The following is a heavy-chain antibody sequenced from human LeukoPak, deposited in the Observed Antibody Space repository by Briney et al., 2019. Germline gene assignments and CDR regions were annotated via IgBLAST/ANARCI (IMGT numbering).Heavy chain of an antibody. CDR2: IYYSGST. J-gene: IGHJ4*02. V-gene: IGHV4-59*01. CDR1: GGSFSGYY. Sequence: SETLSLTCAVYGGSFSGYYWSWIRQPPGKGLEWIGSIYYSGSTNYNPSLKSRVTISVDTSKNQFSLKLSSVTAADTAVYYCARAIVVVPAAINYFDYWGQGTLVTVSS. CDR3: ARAIVVVPAAINYFDY. D-gene: IGHD2-2*02.